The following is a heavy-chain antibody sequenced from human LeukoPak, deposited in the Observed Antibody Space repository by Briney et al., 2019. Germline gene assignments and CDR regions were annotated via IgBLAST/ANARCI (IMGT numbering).Heavy chain of an antibody. CDR3: ARTTEGGYTYDYFYYYYMDV. J-gene: IGHJ6*03. CDR1: GGSISSYY. D-gene: IGHD5-18*01. V-gene: IGHV4-59*01. Sequence: SETLSLTCTVSGGSISSYYWSWIRQPPGKGLEWIAYIYYSGSTNYNPSLKSRVTISVDTSKNQFSLKLRSVTAADTAVYYCARTTEGGYTYDYFYYYYMDVWGKGTTVTVSS. CDR2: IYYSGST.